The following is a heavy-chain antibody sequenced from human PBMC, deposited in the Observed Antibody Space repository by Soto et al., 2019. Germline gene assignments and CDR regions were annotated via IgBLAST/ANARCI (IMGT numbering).Heavy chain of an antibody. D-gene: IGHD2-15*01. Sequence: GGSLRLSCAASGFNFSSYTMNWVRQAPGKGLEWVSSISSSSRYIYYADSVKGRFTISRDDAKNSLSLQMNSLRAEDTAVYYCARDPCRGDSCSQTYDFDIWGQGTMVTVSS. CDR1: GFNFSSYT. V-gene: IGHV3-21*01. J-gene: IGHJ3*02. CDR2: ISSSSRYI. CDR3: ARDPCRGDSCSQTYDFDI.